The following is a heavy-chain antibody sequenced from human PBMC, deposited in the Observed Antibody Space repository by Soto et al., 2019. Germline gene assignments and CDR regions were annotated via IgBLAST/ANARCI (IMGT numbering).Heavy chain of an antibody. CDR2: INHSGST. Sequence: QVQLQQWGAGLLKPSETLSLTCAVYGGSFSGYYWSWIRQSPGKGLEWIGEINHSGSTNYNPSLKSRVTISVDTSKNQFSMKLSSVTAADTAVYYCAREASSSSRWYFGYWGQGTLVTVSS. D-gene: IGHD6-13*01. J-gene: IGHJ4*02. CDR1: GGSFSGYY. V-gene: IGHV4-34*01. CDR3: AREASSSSRWYFGY.